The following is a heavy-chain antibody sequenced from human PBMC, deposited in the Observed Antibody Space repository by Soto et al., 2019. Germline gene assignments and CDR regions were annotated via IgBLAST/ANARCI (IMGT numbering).Heavy chain of an antibody. V-gene: IGHV3-33*01. CDR3: ARDGFGEVGDFDY. Sequence: QVQLVESGGGVVQPGRSLRLSCAASGFTFSSYGMHWVRQAPGKGLEWVAVIWYDGSNKYYADSVKGRFTISRDNSKYTLYLEMNSLRAEDTAVYYCARDGFGEVGDFDYWGQGTLVSVSS. D-gene: IGHD3-10*01. J-gene: IGHJ4*02. CDR2: IWYDGSNK. CDR1: GFTFSSYG.